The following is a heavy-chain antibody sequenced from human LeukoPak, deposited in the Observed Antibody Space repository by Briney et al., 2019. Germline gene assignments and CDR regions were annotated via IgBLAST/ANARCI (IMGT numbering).Heavy chain of an antibody. J-gene: IGHJ3*02. V-gene: IGHV3-30-3*01. Sequence: GRSLRLSCAASGFTFSSYAMHWVRQAPGKGLEWVAVISYDGSNKYYADSVKGRFTISRDNSKNTLYLQMNSLRAEDTAVYYCAKGPMGSRVGGAFDIWGQGTMVTVSS. D-gene: IGHD3-10*01. CDR3: AKGPMGSRVGGAFDI. CDR2: ISYDGSNK. CDR1: GFTFSSYA.